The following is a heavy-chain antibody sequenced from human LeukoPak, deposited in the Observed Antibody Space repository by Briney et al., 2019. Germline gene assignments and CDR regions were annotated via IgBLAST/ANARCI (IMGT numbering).Heavy chain of an antibody. CDR1: GFIFSSYW. Sequence: GGSLRLSCAASGFIFSSYWMHWVRQAPGKGLVWVSRTNKDGSSTSYADSVKGRSTISRDNSKNTLYLQMNSLRAEDTAVYYCAKNWRFDYWGQGTLVTVSS. D-gene: IGHD1-1*01. J-gene: IGHJ4*02. CDR3: AKNWRFDY. V-gene: IGHV3-74*01. CDR2: TNKDGSST.